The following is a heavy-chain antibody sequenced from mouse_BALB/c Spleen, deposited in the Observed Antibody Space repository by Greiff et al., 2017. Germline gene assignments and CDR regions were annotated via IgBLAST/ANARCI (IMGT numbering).Heavy chain of an antibody. CDR3: AREGPYRYLDY. D-gene: IGHD2-14*01. CDR2: IYPGNGDT. CDR1: GYTFTSYN. V-gene: IGHV1-12*01. Sequence: QVQLQQSGAELVKPGASVKMSCKASGYTFTSYNMHWVKQTPGQGLEWIGAIYPGNGDTSYNQKFKGKATLTAEKSSSTAYMQLSSLTSEDSAVYYCAREGPYRYLDYWGQGTTLTVSS. J-gene: IGHJ2*01.